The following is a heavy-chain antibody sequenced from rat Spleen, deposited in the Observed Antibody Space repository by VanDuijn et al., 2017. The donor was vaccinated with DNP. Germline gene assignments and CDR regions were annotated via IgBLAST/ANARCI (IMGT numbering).Heavy chain of an antibody. CDR1: GFTFSDYY. CDR3: TTSYYYYSAYFDY. D-gene: IGHD1-1*01. V-gene: IGHV5-20*01. Sequence: EVQLVESGGGLVQPGRSLKLSCAASGFTFSDYYMAWVRQAPKKGLEWVASISYEGSNTYYRDSVRGRFTISRDNARNTLYLQMGTLRSEDTATYYCTTSYYYYSAYFDYWGQGVMVTVSS. CDR2: ISYEGSNT. J-gene: IGHJ2*01.